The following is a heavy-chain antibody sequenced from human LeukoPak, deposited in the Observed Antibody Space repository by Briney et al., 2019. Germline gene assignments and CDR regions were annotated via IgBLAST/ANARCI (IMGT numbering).Heavy chain of an antibody. CDR3: ARFRIVGAKLDASDI. Sequence: SETLSLTCTVSGGSISGYYWSWIRQPPGKGLEWIGDIYYNGDTNSHPSLQSRVTLSVYTSKNQFSLKLSSVTAPDTAVYYCARFRIVGAKLDASDISGQGTMVTASS. J-gene: IGHJ3*02. V-gene: IGHV4-59*01. D-gene: IGHD1-26*01. CDR2: IYYNGDT. CDR1: GGSISGYY.